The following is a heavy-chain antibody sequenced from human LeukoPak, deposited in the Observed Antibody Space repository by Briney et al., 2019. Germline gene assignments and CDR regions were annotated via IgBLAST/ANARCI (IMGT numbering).Heavy chain of an antibody. Sequence: GGSLRLSCAASGFTFSTYWMHWVRQAPGKGLVWVSRVNSDGTTIVYADSVKGRFTVSRDNAKNTPYLQMNSLRAEDTAVYYCGRVFDGGNSVGYWGQGTLVTVSS. J-gene: IGHJ4*02. D-gene: IGHD4-23*01. CDR3: GRVFDGGNSVGY. CDR1: GFTFSTYW. V-gene: IGHV3-74*01. CDR2: VNSDGTTI.